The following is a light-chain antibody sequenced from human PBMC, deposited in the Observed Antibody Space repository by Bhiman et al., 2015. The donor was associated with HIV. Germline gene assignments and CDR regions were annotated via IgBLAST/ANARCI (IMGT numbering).Light chain of an antibody. Sequence: QSALTQPASVSGSPGQSITISCAGTSSDIYSYNYVSWYQQHPGKAPRLTIYDVSNRASGVSNRFSGSRSGDKAFLTISGLQAEDEADYYCSSFTTSNTFVFGTGTEVTVL. J-gene: IGLJ1*01. CDR1: SSDIYSYNY. V-gene: IGLV2-14*03. CDR2: DVS. CDR3: SSFTTSNTFV.